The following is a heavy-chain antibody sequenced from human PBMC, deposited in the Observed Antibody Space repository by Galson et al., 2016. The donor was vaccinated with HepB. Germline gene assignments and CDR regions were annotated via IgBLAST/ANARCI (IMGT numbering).Heavy chain of an antibody. CDR1: GFTFNTYG. CDR3: ARDIGDLWSGYSSHFDY. CDR2: ISYDGSNK. Sequence: SLRLSCAASGFTFNTYGMHWVRQAPGKGLEWVAVISYDGSNKYYADSVKGRFTISRDNFKKTLYLQMNSLRAEDTAVYYCARDIGDLWSGYSSHFDYWGQGTLVTVSS. D-gene: IGHD3-3*01. J-gene: IGHJ4*02. V-gene: IGHV3-33*05.